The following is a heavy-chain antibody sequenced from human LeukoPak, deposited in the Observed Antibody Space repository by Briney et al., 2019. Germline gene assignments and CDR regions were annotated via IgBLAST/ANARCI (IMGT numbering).Heavy chain of an antibody. CDR2: IYYSGST. Sequence: GWIXQPPGKGLEWIGTIYYSGSTYYNPSLKSRVTISVDRSKNQFSLKLSSVTAADTAVYYCARDHAPIDYWGQGTLVTVSS. J-gene: IGHJ4*02. CDR3: ARDHAPIDY. D-gene: IGHD2-8*01. V-gene: IGHV4-39*07.